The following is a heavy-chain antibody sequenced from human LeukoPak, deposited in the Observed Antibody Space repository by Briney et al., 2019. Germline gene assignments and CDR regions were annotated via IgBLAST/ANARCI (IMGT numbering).Heavy chain of an antibody. CDR3: ARDQRGYCSSTSCYVFDP. D-gene: IGHD2-2*01. CDR2: ISSSGSTI. V-gene: IGHV3-11*04. J-gene: IGHJ5*02. CDR1: GFTFSDYY. Sequence: PGGSLRLSCAASGFTFSDYYMSWIRQAPGKGLEWVSYISSSGSTIYYADSVKGRFTISRDNAKNSLYLQMNSLRAEDTAVYYCARDQRGYCSSTSCYVFDPWGQGTLVTVSS.